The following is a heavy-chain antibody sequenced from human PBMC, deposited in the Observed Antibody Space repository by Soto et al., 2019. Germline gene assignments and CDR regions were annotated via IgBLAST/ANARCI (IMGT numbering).Heavy chain of an antibody. Sequence: GGSLRLSCVVSGFTFSTYSINWVRQAPGKGLEWVSSISSRSDIYYADSVKGRFTISRDNAKNSVSLQMNSLRAEDTAVYYCGTEYTDWHLAYGLDVWGQGTTVTVSS. CDR2: ISSRSDI. CDR3: GTEYTDWHLAYGLDV. V-gene: IGHV3-21*01. J-gene: IGHJ6*02. D-gene: IGHD3-9*01. CDR1: GFTFSTYS.